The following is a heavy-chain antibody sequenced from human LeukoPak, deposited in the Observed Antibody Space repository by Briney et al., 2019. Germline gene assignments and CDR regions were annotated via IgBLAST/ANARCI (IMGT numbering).Heavy chain of an antibody. CDR2: IWYDGSNK. D-gene: IGHD7-27*01. J-gene: IGHJ6*02. CDR3: ARDSGDYYGMDV. Sequence: AGGSLRLSCAASGFTFSSYGMHWVRQAPGKGLEWVAVIWYDGSNKYYADSVKGRFTISSDNSKNTLYLQMNSLRAEDTAVYYCARDSGDYYGMDVWGQGTTVTVSS. V-gene: IGHV3-33*01. CDR1: GFTFSSYG.